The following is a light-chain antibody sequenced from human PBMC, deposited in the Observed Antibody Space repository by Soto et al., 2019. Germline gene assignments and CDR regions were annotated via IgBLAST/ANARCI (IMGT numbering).Light chain of an antibody. V-gene: IGLV2-8*01. CDR1: SSDVGGYNY. J-gene: IGLJ3*02. CDR3: SSYAGSNNWV. CDR2: ELN. Sequence: QSVLTQPPSASGSPGQSVTISCTGTSSDVGGYNYVSWYQQHPGRAPKLMIYELNKRPSGVPDRFSGSKSGNTASLTVSGLQAEDEADYYCSSYAGSNNWVFGGGTKLTVL.